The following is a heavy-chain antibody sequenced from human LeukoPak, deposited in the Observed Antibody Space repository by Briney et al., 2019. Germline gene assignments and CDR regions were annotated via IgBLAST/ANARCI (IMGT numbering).Heavy chain of an antibody. CDR2: INPNSGGT. J-gene: IGHJ6*02. Sequence: ASVKVSCKASGYTFTGYYMHWLRQAPGQGLEWMGWINPNSGGTNYAQKFQGRVTMTRDTSISTAYMELSRLRSEDTAVYYCARAPYCSSTSCYFRGKDYYYYGIDVWGQGTTVTVSS. CDR1: GYTFTGYY. V-gene: IGHV1-2*02. CDR3: ARAPYCSSTSCYFRGKDYYYYGIDV. D-gene: IGHD2-2*01.